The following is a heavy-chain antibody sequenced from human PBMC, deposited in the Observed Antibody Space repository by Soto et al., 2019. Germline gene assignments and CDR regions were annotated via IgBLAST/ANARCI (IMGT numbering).Heavy chain of an antibody. CDR3: VKESTPPFFDS. V-gene: IGHV3-33*03. Sequence: SLRLSCVGSGFTLNNYGLHWVLQAPVKGLEWVALMWYDGLRQTYLDSVRGRFTVSRDSSTNTIYLQMNSLRVEDTGNYFCVKESTPPFFDSWGQGTPVTVSS. D-gene: IGHD2-15*01. J-gene: IGHJ4*02. CDR1: GFTLNNYG. CDR2: MWYDGLRQ.